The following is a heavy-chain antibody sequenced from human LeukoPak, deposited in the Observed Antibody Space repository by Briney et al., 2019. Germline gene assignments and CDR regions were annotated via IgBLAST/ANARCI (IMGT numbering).Heavy chain of an antibody. CDR2: IYYSGST. D-gene: IGHD1-14*01. J-gene: IGHJ3*02. CDR1: GGSISSYY. CDR3: ARGDRTAGIAFDI. V-gene: IGHV4-59*01. Sequence: KPSETLSLTCTVSGGSISSYYWSWIRQPPGKGLEWIGYIYYSGSTNYNPSLKSRVTISVDTSKNQFSLKLSSVTAADMAVYYCARGDRTAGIAFDIWGQGTMVTVSS.